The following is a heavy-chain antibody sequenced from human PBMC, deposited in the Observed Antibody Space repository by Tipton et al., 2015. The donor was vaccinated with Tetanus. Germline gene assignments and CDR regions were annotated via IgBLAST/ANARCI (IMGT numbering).Heavy chain of an antibody. D-gene: IGHD1-26*01. CDR1: GFTFSSHW. Sequence: GSLRLSCAASGFTFSSHWMNWVRQAPGKGLEWLSSISSTSSYIYYADSVKGRFTVSRDNAKNSLSLQMKSLGDEDTAVYYCATGRTLDYWGQGSLVIVSS. J-gene: IGHJ4*02. CDR3: ATGRTLDY. V-gene: IGHV3-21*01. CDR2: ISSTSSYI.